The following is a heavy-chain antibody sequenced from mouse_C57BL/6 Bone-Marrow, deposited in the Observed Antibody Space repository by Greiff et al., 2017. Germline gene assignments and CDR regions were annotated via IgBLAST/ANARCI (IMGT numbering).Heavy chain of an antibody. Sequence: EVQLQQSGAELVRPGASVKLSCTASGFNFTDDYMHWVKQRPEQGLEWIGWIDPEDSDTEYAQKFQGKATLTADTSSNTAYLQLSSLTSEDTAVYYCTTWLRRWWYFDVWGTGTTVTVSA. V-gene: IGHV14-4*01. CDR2: IDPEDSDT. CDR1: GFNFTDDY. CDR3: TTWLRRWWYFDV. D-gene: IGHD2-2*01. J-gene: IGHJ1*03.